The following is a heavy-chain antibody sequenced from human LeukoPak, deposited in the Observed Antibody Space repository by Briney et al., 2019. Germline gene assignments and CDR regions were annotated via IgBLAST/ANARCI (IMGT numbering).Heavy chain of an antibody. CDR1: GGSISSSSYY. D-gene: IGHD6-13*01. V-gene: IGHV4-39*01. CDR3: ARQPAYSSSWYQTDYYYGMDV. Sequence: SETLSLTCTVSGGSISSSSYYWGWIRQPPGKGLEWIGSIYYSGSTYYNPSLKSRVTISVDTSKNQFSLKLSPVTAADTAVYYCARQPAYSSSWYQTDYYYGMDVWGQGTTVTVSS. J-gene: IGHJ6*02. CDR2: IYYSGST.